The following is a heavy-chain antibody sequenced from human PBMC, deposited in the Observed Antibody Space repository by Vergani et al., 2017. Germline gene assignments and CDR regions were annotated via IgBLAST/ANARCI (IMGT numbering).Heavy chain of an antibody. J-gene: IGHJ4*02. V-gene: IGHV4-39*01. Sequence: QLQLQESGPGLVKPSETLSLTCTVSGGSISSSSYYWGWIRQPPGKGLAWIGSIYYSGSTYYNPSLKSRVTISVDTSKNQFSLKLSSVTAADTAVYYCARHGGGRGCSGYDCPIDYWGQGTLVTVSS. D-gene: IGHD5-12*01. CDR3: ARHGGGRGCSGYDCPIDY. CDR1: GGSISSSSYY. CDR2: IYYSGST.